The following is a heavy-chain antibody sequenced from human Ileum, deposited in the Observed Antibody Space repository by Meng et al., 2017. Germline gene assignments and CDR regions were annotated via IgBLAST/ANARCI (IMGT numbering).Heavy chain of an antibody. CDR1: GFSLSTYS. V-gene: IGHV3-21*01. D-gene: IGHD3-10*01. CDR2: ISTSGTYI. CDR3: ARDWFFDY. Sequence: QLVGSGGGLVKPGKSLRLSCAASGFSLSTYSMNWVRQAPGKGLEWVSSISTSGTYIFYADSVKGRFTISRDNAKNTLYLQMNSLRAEDTAVYYCARDWFFDYWGQGTLVTVSS. J-gene: IGHJ4*02.